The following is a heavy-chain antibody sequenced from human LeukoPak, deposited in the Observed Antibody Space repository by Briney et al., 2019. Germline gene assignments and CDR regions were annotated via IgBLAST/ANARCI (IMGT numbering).Heavy chain of an antibody. D-gene: IGHD2-21*02. CDR3: ARGIVVVTASYFDF. CDR1: GGSFSGCY. CDR2: INHSGST. V-gene: IGHV4-34*01. J-gene: IGHJ4*02. Sequence: SETLSLTCAVYGGSFSGCYWSWIRQPPGKGLEWIGEINHSGSTNYNPSLKSRVTISVDTSKNQFSLKLSSVTAADTAVYYCARGIVVVTASYFDFWGQGTLVTVSS.